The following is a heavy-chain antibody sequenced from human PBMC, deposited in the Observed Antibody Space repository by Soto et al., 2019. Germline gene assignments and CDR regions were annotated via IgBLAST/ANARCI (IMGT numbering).Heavy chain of an antibody. CDR3: ARDLVSGSDFWRAYNGGYFDY. J-gene: IGHJ4*02. CDR1: GYTFRNYG. Sequence: QVQLVQSGAEVKRPGASVKVSCKASGYTFRNYGITWVRQAPGQGLEWMAWISHYNGNTNYAQDLQGRVTMTTDTSTSKAYMELRSLTSEDTAMYYCARDLVSGSDFWRAYNGGYFDYWGQGTLVTVSS. V-gene: IGHV1-18*01. D-gene: IGHD3-3*01. CDR2: ISHYNGNT.